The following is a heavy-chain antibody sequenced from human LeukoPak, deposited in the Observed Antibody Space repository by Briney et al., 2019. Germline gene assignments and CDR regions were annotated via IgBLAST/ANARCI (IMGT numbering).Heavy chain of an antibody. CDR1: GFTLSSYW. CDR2: INSDGSTT. Sequence: PGGSLRLSCAASGFTLSSYWMHWVRQAPGKGLVWVSRINSDGSTTSYADSVKGRFTISRDNAKNTLYLQMNSLRAEDTAVYYCAGGYFGADYWGQGTLVTVSS. J-gene: IGHJ4*02. V-gene: IGHV3-74*01. D-gene: IGHD3-3*01. CDR3: AGGYFGADY.